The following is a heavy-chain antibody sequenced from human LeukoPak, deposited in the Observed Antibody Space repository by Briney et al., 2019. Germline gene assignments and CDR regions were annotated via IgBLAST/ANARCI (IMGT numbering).Heavy chain of an antibody. J-gene: IGHJ6*03. V-gene: IGHV4-34*01. CDR3: ARLNLRVWLPHYNYYMDV. CDR1: GGSFSGYY. CDR2: INHSGST. Sequence: SETLSLTCAVYGGSFSGYYWSWIRQPPGKGLEWIGEINHSGSTNYNPSLKSRVTISVDTSKNQFSLKLSSVTAADTAVYYCARLNLRVWLPHYNYYMDVWGKGTTVTVSS. D-gene: IGHD3-9*01.